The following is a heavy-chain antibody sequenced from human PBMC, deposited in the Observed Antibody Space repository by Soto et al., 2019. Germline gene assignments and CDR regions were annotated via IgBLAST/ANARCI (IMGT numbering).Heavy chain of an antibody. CDR2: ISYDGSNK. J-gene: IGHJ6*02. CDR3: ARCGQGWSGYYISYYYYGMDV. V-gene: IGHV3-30-3*01. D-gene: IGHD3-3*01. Sequence: QVQLVESGGGVVQPGRSLRLSCAASGFTFSSYAMHWVRQAPGKGLEWVAVISYDGSNKYYADSVKGRFTISRDNSKNTLYLQMNSLRAEDTAVYYCARCGQGWSGYYISYYYYGMDVWGQGTTVTVSS. CDR1: GFTFSSYA.